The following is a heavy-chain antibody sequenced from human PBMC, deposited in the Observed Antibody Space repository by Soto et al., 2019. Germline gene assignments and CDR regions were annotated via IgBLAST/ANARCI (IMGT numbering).Heavy chain of an antibody. Sequence: QPQLQESGPGLVKPSETLSLTCTVSGGSISSSSYYWGWIRQPPGKGLEWIGSIYYSGSTYYNPSLKSRATISVDTSTNQCSLKLSSVTAADPAVYYCARPLAYYDSSGYDYWGQGTLVTVSS. D-gene: IGHD3-22*01. CDR2: IYYSGST. J-gene: IGHJ4*02. CDR1: GGSISSSSYY. CDR3: ARPLAYYDSSGYDY. V-gene: IGHV4-39*01.